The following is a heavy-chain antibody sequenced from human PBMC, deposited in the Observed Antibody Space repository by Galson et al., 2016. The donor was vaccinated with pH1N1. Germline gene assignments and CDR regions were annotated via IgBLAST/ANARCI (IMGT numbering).Heavy chain of an antibody. V-gene: IGHV1-69*04. CDR2: INPLLRIA. D-gene: IGHD3-22*01. J-gene: IGHJ6*03. CDR3: ARHPGGGNYDRIYYKGHMDV. CDR1: GGPFSSYA. Sequence: KVSCKASGGPFSSYAFSWVRQAPGHGLEWMGRINPLLRIANYVQKFQGRVTITADESTSTVYMELSSLRSEDTAVYYCARHPGGGNYDRIYYKGHMDVWGKGTTVTVSS.